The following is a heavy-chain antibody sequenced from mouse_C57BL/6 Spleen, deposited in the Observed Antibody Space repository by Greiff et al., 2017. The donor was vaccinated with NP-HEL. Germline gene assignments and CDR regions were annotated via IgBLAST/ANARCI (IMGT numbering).Heavy chain of an antibody. J-gene: IGHJ4*01. CDR2: IHPNSGST. CDR1: GYTFTSYW. CDR3: AKGYDGDYYAMDY. D-gene: IGHD2-2*01. Sequence: QVQLKQPGAELVKPGASVKLSCKASGYTFTSYWMHWVKQRPGQGLEWIGMIHPNSGSTNYNEKFKSKATLTVDKSSSTAYMQLSSLTFEDSAVYYCAKGYDGDYYAMDYWGQGTSVTVSS. V-gene: IGHV1-64*01.